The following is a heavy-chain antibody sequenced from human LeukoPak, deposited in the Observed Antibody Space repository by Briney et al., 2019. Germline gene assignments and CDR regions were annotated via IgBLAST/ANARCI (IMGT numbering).Heavy chain of an antibody. CDR2: INPSGGST. D-gene: IGHD1-26*01. CDR1: GYTFTSYY. V-gene: IGHV1-46*01. CDR3: ARVPAPTYSGSYGYFDY. J-gene: IGHJ4*02. Sequence: GASVKVSCKASGYTFTSYYMHWVRQAPGQGLEWMGIINPSGGSTSYAQKFQGRVTMTRDTSTSTVYMELSSLRSEDTAVYYCARVPAPTYSGSYGYFDYWGQGTLVTVSS.